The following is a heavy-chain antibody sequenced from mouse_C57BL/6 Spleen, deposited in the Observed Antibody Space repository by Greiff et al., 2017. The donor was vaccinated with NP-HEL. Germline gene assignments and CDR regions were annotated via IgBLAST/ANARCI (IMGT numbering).Heavy chain of an antibody. V-gene: IGHV1-61*01. CDR2: IYPSDSET. Sequence: QVQLQQSGPELVRPGSSVKLSCKASGYTFTSYWMDWVKQRPGQGLEWIGNIYPSDSETHYNQKFKDKATLTVDKSSSTAYMQLSSLTSEDSAVYYCARLGAAQATDYWGQGTTLTVSS. CDR3: ARLGAAQATDY. CDR1: GYTFTSYW. J-gene: IGHJ2*01. D-gene: IGHD3-2*02.